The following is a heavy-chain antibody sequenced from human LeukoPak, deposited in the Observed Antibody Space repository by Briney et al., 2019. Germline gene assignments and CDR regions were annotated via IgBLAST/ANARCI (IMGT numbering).Heavy chain of an antibody. J-gene: IGHJ6*02. V-gene: IGHV3-33*08. CDR3: ARGPPKEYYYYYGMDV. CDR1: GFTFSSYA. CDR2: IWYDGGNK. Sequence: GGSLRLSCAASGFTFSSYAMHWVRQAPGKGLEWVAVIWYDGGNKYYADSVKGRFTISRDNSKNTLYLQMSSLRAEDTAVYYCARGPPKEYYYYYGMDVWGQGTTVTVSS.